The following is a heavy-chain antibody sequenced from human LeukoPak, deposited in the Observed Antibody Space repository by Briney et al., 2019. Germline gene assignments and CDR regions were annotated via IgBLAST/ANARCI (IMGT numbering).Heavy chain of an antibody. CDR2: ISSDGSSK. D-gene: IGHD4-17*01. J-gene: IGHJ1*01. CDR3: ARGGNGDSPTGPWDEYFQH. CDR1: GFTVSSYA. Sequence: PGGSLRLSCAASGFTVSSYAMHWVRQAPGKGLEWVAVISSDGSSKYYVDSVKGRFTISRDNSRNTLYLQMNSLRAEDTAVYYCARGGNGDSPTGPWDEYFQHWGQGTLVTVSS. V-gene: IGHV3-30-3*01.